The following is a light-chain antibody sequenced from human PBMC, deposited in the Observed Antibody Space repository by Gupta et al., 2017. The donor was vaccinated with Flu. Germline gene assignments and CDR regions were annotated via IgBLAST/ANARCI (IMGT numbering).Light chain of an antibody. J-gene: IGKJ4*01. CDR1: QDIPNT. Sequence: PSSLSASVGDRVTITCQASQDIPNTLNWFQQKPGKAPKLLIYDTSKLETGVPSRFSGSGSGTDFTFTITYLQPDDFATYYCQQEGSLPISFGRGTKVDIK. V-gene: IGKV1-33*01. CDR3: QQEGSLPIS. CDR2: DTS.